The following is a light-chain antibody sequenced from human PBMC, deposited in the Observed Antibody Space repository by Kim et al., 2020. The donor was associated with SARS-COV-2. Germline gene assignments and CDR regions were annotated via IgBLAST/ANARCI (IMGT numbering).Light chain of an antibody. CDR1: NNNVGDQG. CDR2: RNN. Sequence: QTATPTCTGNNNNVGDQGTAWLQQHQGHPPKLLSFRNNNRPSGISERFSASTSGNTASLTITGLQPEDEADYYCSAWDSSLNTWMFGGGTQLTVL. CDR3: SAWDSSLNTWM. J-gene: IGLJ3*02. V-gene: IGLV10-54*01.